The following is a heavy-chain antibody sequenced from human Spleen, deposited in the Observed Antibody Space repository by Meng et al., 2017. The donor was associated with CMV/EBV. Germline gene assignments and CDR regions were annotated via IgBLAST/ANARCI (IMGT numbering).Heavy chain of an antibody. Sequence: ASVKVSCKSSGYTFTDYYLHWVRQAPGQGLEWMGWLNPDTGATHYAQRFEGRVTMTRDTTISTAYMELSSLRSEDTAVYYCARFPTGTLYDYWGQGTLVTVSS. CDR1: GYTFTDYY. CDR2: LNPDTGAT. J-gene: IGHJ4*02. CDR3: ARFPTGTLYDY. D-gene: IGHD1-1*01. V-gene: IGHV1-2*02.